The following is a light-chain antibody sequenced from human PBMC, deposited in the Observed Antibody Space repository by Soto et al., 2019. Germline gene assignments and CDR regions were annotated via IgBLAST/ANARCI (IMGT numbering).Light chain of an antibody. J-gene: IGLJ1*01. CDR2: DVS. Sequence: QSALTQPRSVSGSPRQSVTISCTGTNSDVGGYIYVSWYQQHPGKAPKLMMFDVSKRPSGVPDRFSGSKSDNTASLTISGLQAEDDADYFCCSYAGNYTYDFGTGTKVTVL. CDR1: NSDVGGYIY. CDR3: CSYAGNYTYD. V-gene: IGLV2-11*01.